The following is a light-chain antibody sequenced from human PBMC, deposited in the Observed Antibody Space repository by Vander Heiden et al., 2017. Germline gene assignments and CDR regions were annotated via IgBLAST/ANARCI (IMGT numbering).Light chain of an antibody. J-gene: IGKJ4*01. CDR3: MQALQTPLT. CDR2: LAS. V-gene: IGKV2-28*01. CDR1: QSLLHSNGYNY. Sequence: DIVMTQSPLSLPVTPGEPASISCRSGQSLLHSNGYNYLDWYLQRPGQSPQLLIYLASYRASGVPDRFSGSGSGTDFTLKISRVEAEDVGVYYCMQALQTPLTFGGGTNVEVK.